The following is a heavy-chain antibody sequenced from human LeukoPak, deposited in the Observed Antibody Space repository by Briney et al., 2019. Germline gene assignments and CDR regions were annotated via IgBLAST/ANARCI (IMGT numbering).Heavy chain of an antibody. Sequence: ASVTVSCKGSRGTFSSYTISWVRQAPGQGLESMGWISAYNGNTNYAQTLQGRVTMTTDTSTSTAYMELRSLRSDDTAVYNCAKAAPNRRYCSGGSFINYFDYWGQGTLVTVSS. V-gene: IGHV1-18*01. J-gene: IGHJ4*02. D-gene: IGHD2-15*01. CDR1: RGTFSSYT. CDR2: ISAYNGNT. CDR3: AKAAPNRRYCSGGSFINYFDY.